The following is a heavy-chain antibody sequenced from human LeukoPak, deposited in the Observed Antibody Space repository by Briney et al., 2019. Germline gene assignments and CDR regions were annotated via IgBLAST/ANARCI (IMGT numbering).Heavy chain of an antibody. Sequence: SVKVSCKASGGTFSIYAISWVRQAPGQGLEWMGGIIPIFGTANYAQKFQGRVTITADESTSTAYMELSSLRSEDTAVYYCARMVCSSTSCYLGVVESNWFDPWGQGTLVTVSS. CDR1: GGTFSIYA. CDR2: IIPIFGTA. J-gene: IGHJ5*02. V-gene: IGHV1-69*01. D-gene: IGHD2-2*01. CDR3: ARMVCSSTSCYLGVVESNWFDP.